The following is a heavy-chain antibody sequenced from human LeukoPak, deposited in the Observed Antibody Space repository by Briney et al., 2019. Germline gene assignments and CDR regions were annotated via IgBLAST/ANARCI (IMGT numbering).Heavy chain of an antibody. D-gene: IGHD4-17*01. Sequence: GGSLRLSCVGSGFTFRSHAMSWVRQAPEKGLEFVSGIYENGGTTYYADSVKGRFTISRDNSKNTLYLQMNSLRAEDTAVYYCAKTFTYGDYTTAHFDYWGQGTLVTVSS. J-gene: IGHJ4*02. CDR1: GFTFRSHA. CDR2: IYENGGTT. V-gene: IGHV3-23*01. CDR3: AKTFTYGDYTTAHFDY.